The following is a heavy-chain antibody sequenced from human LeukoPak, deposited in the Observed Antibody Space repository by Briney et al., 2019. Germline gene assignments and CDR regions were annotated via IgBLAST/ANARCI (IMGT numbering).Heavy chain of an antibody. Sequence: ASVKVSCKASGYTFTSYDINWVRQATGQGLEWMGWMNPNSGNTGYAQKFQGRVTMTRSTSISTAYMELSSLRSEDTAVYYCARASPAYYYDSSGYYRREFAFDIWGQGTMVTVSS. D-gene: IGHD3-22*01. CDR1: GYTFTSYD. J-gene: IGHJ3*02. CDR2: MNPNSGNT. CDR3: ARASPAYYYDSSGYYRREFAFDI. V-gene: IGHV1-8*01.